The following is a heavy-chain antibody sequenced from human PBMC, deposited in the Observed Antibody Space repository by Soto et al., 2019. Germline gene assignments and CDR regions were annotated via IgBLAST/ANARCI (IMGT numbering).Heavy chain of an antibody. Sequence: EVQLLESGGGLVQPGGSLRLSCAASGFTFSSYAMSWVRQAPGKGLEWVSAISGSGGSTYYADSVKGRFTISRDNSKNTLYLQMNSLIADDTAVYYCAKDSHYVILTGYYPGNWFDPWGQGTLVTVSS. CDR1: GFTFSSYA. J-gene: IGHJ5*02. CDR2: ISGSGGST. CDR3: AKDSHYVILTGYYPGNWFDP. D-gene: IGHD3-9*01. V-gene: IGHV3-23*01.